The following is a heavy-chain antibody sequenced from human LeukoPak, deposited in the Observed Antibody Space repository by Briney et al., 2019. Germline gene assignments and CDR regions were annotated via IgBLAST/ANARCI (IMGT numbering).Heavy chain of an antibody. V-gene: IGHV3-69-1*01. CDR2: DSDSRDV. Sequence: GGSLRLSCAASGFTFSTYAMNWVRQAPGKGLEWVSTDSDSRDVHYSDSVKGRFTISRDNARNSLYLQMNSLRDEDTAVYYCTRDGLHTAHFDYWGQGTLVTVSS. J-gene: IGHJ4*02. D-gene: IGHD5-18*01. CDR3: TRDGLHTAHFDY. CDR1: GFTFSTYA.